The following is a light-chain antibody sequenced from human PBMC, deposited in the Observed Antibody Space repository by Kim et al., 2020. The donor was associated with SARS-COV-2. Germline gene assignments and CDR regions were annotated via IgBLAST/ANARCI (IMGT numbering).Light chain of an antibody. CDR3: AAWDDSLSGWV. V-gene: IGLV1-47*01. Sequence: QSVLTQPPSASGTPVQRVTISCSGSSSNIGSNYVYWYQQLPGTAPKLLIYRNNQRPSGVPARFSGSKSGTSASLAISGLRSEDEADYYCAAWDDSLSGWVFGGGTQLTVL. CDR2: RNN. CDR1: SSNIGSNY. J-gene: IGLJ3*02.